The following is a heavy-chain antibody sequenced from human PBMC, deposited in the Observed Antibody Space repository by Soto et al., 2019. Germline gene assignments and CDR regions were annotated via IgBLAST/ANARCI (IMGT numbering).Heavy chain of an antibody. CDR1: GGSISSSNW. V-gene: IGHV4-4*02. Sequence: QVQLQESGPGLVKPSGTLSLTCAISGGSISSSNWWSWVRQPPGKGLEWIGEIYHSGSTNYNPSLKRRVTISVDKSKNQFSLKLSSVTAADTAVYYCARVSGSYYYGMDVWGQGTTVTVSS. CDR3: ARVSGSYYYGMDV. CDR2: IYHSGST. J-gene: IGHJ6*02. D-gene: IGHD1-26*01.